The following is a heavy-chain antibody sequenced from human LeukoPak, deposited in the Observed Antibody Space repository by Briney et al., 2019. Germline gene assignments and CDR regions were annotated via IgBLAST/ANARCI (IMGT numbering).Heavy chain of an antibody. CDR3: ARSLSLYGDYGGYGMDV. V-gene: IGHV2-70*11. J-gene: IGHJ6*02. CDR2: IDWDDDK. D-gene: IGHD4-17*01. CDR1: GFSLSTSGMC. Sequence: SGPTLVNPTQTLTLTCTFSGFSLSTSGMCVSWIRQPPGKALEWLARIDWDDDKYYSTSLKTRLTISKDTSKNQVVLTMTNMDPVDTATYYCARSLSLYGDYGGYGMDVWGQGTTVTVSS.